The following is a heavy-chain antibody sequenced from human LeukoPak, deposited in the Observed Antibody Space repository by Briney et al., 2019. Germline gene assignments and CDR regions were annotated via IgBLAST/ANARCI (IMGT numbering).Heavy chain of an antibody. J-gene: IGHJ4*02. D-gene: IGHD1-26*01. CDR3: AKDLELRRFLGYSDY. CDR2: ISWNSGSI. Sequence: GGSLRLSCAASGFTFDDYAMHWVRQAPGKGLEWVSGISWNSGSIGYADSVKGRFTISRDNARNSLYLQMNTLRPEDTAFYYCAKDLELRRFLGYSDYWGQGTLVTVSS. V-gene: IGHV3-9*01. CDR1: GFTFDDYA.